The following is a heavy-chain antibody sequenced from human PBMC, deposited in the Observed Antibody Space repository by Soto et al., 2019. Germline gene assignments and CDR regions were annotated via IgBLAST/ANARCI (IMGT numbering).Heavy chain of an antibody. Sequence: ELQLLESGGGLVQPGGSVRLSCVASGFTFSSHVMNWVRQAPGRGLEWVSSVGGSGGTYYADSARGRFTISRDNSKNTVNLQMNSMKAEDTAVYYCTKGWLDGWGQGTTVSVSS. V-gene: IGHV3-23*01. CDR2: VGGSGGT. CDR1: GFTFSSHV. J-gene: IGHJ6*02. CDR3: TKGWLDG. D-gene: IGHD2-15*01.